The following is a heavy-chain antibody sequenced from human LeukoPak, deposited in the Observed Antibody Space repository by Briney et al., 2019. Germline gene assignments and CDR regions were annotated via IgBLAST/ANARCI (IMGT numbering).Heavy chain of an antibody. D-gene: IGHD3-22*01. CDR3: AAGSSGVFDY. J-gene: IGHJ4*02. Sequence: GGSLRLSCAASGFXVSSNYIYWVRQAPGRGLEWVSVLYSGGGTYYADSVKGRFTISRDNSKNRLYLQMNNLRAEDTAVYYCAAGSSGVFDYWGQGTLVTVSS. CDR1: GFXVSSNY. CDR2: LYSGGGT. V-gene: IGHV3-53*01.